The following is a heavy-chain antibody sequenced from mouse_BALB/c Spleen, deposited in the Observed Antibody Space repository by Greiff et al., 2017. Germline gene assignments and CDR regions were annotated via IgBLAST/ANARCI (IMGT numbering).Heavy chain of an antibody. J-gene: IGHJ4*01. CDR2: ISNLAYSI. D-gene: IGHD2-1*01. CDR3: ARDGGNYVGYAMDY. Sequence: DVKLVESGGGLVQPGGSRKLSCAASGFTFSDYGMPWVRQAPGKGPEWVAFISNLAYSIYYADTVTGRFTISRENAKNTLYLEMSSLRSEDTAMYYCARDGGNYVGYAMDYWGQGTSVTVSS. CDR1: GFTFSDYG. V-gene: IGHV5-15*02.